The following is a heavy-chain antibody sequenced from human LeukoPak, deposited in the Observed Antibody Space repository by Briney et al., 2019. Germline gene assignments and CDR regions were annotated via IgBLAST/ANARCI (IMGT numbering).Heavy chain of an antibody. CDR1: GGSISSYY. CDR3: ARDPFLGSPGY. V-gene: IGHV4-59*01. D-gene: IGHD7-27*01. J-gene: IGHJ4*02. CDR2: IYYSGST. Sequence: SETLSLTCTVSGGSISSYYWSWIRQPPGKGLEWIGYIYYSGSTNYNPSPKSRVTISVDTSKNQFSLKLSSVTAADTAVYYCARDPFLGSPGYWGQGTLVTVSS.